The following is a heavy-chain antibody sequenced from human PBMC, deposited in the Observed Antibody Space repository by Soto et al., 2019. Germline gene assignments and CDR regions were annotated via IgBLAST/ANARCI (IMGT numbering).Heavy chain of an antibody. CDR3: AVVFYYYGSGSDS. Sequence: QVQLVQSGAELKKPGASVKVPCKASGYNFTDYALHWMRQAPGQGLEWMGWINPDNSNTKYSQKFQGRVTSSSDTSANTAYMELRSLTSEDTAVYYCAVVFYYYGSGSDSWGQGTLVIASS. J-gene: IGHJ5*02. CDR1: GYNFTDYA. CDR2: INPDNSNT. D-gene: IGHD3-10*01. V-gene: IGHV1-3*01.